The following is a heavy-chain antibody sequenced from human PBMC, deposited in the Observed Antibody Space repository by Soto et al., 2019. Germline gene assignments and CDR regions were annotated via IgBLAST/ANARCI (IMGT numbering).Heavy chain of an antibody. Sequence: EVQLVESGGGLVQPGGSLRLSCAASGFTFSNYWMSWVRQAPGKGLEWVANIKQDGSETYYVDSVKGRFTISRDNAKSSLHLQMNSLRAEDTAVYYGAREKFMVRGIMYYYGMDVWGQGTTVTFSS. J-gene: IGHJ6*02. CDR1: GFTFSNYW. CDR3: AREKFMVRGIMYYYGMDV. D-gene: IGHD3-10*01. CDR2: IKQDGSET. V-gene: IGHV3-7*03.